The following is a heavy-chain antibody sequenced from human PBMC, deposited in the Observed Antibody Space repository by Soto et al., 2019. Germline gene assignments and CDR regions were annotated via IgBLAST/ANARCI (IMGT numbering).Heavy chain of an antibody. CDR2: ISGSGGST. D-gene: IGHD3-10*01. CDR1: GFTFSNYA. CDR3: AKDGGSSGSYSDY. J-gene: IGHJ4*02. Sequence: PGGSLRLSCAASGFTFSNYAMSWVRQAPGKGLEWVSTISGSGGSTYYADSVKGRFTVSRDNSKNTLYLQMNSLRAEDTAVFYCAKDGGSSGSYSDYWGQGTLVTVSS. V-gene: IGHV3-23*01.